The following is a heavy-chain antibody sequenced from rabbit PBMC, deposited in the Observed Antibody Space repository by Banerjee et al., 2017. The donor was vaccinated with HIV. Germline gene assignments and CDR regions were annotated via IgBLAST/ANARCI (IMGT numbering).Heavy chain of an antibody. CDR2: AGYSGST. Sequence: AGYSGSTYYASWAKGRFTISKTSSATVTLQMTSLTAADTATYFCARVTGSVWGVGFGLRGPGTLVTVS. CDR3: ARVTGSVWGVGFGL. D-gene: IGHD4-1*01. J-gene: IGHJ4*01. V-gene: IGHV1S40*01.